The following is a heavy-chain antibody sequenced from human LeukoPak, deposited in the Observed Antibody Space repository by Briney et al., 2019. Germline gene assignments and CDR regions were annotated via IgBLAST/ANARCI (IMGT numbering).Heavy chain of an antibody. V-gene: IGHV5-51*01. CDR3: ARGNPGYSGYYFDF. CDR2: IHPGDSDI. D-gene: IGHD5-12*01. Sequence: GESLKISCKSSGYTFPSHWIGWVRQMPGKAPEWMGIIHPGDSDIRYSPSFQGRVTVSADKSISTAYLQWGRLKASDTAMYYCARGNPGYSGYYFDFWGRGTLVTVSS. J-gene: IGHJ4*02. CDR1: GYTFPSHW.